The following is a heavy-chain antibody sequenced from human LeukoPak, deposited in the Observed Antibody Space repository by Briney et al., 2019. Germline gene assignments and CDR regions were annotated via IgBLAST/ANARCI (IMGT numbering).Heavy chain of an antibody. CDR2: IIPIFGTA. CDR1: GGTFSSYA. Sequence: GASVKVSCKASGGTFSSYAISWVRQAPGQGLEWMGGIIPIFGTANYAQKFQGRVTITTDESTSTAYMELSSLRSEDTAVYYCARGLERRPGFQIYGMDVWGQGTTVTVSS. V-gene: IGHV1-69*05. D-gene: IGHD1-1*01. CDR3: ARGLERRPGFQIYGMDV. J-gene: IGHJ6*02.